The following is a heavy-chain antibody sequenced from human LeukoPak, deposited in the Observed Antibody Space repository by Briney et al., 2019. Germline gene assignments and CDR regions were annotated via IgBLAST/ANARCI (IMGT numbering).Heavy chain of an antibody. J-gene: IGHJ4*02. V-gene: IGHV4-59*01. CDR3: ARMGEQNNSGPRGGYFDY. D-gene: IGHD5-12*01. CDR1: GGSISSYY. Sequence: SETLSLTCTVSGGSISSYYWSWIRQPPGKGLEWIGYIYYSGSTNYNPSLKSRVTISVDTSKNQFSLKLSYVTAADTAVYYCARMGEQNNSGPRGGYFDYWGQGTLVTVSS. CDR2: IYYSGST.